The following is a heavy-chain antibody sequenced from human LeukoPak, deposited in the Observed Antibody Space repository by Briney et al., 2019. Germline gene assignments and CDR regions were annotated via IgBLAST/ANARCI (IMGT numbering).Heavy chain of an antibody. CDR3: VKDSGRNYYYGLDV. CDR2: ISWNSGRI. D-gene: IGHD1-1*01. J-gene: IGHJ6*02. Sequence: GGSLRLSCAASGFTFDDYAMHWVRQAPGKGLEWVAGISWNSGRIGYADSVKGRFTISRDNANNSLYLQMNSLRVEDTALYYCVKDSGRNYYYGLDVWGQGTTVTVSS. CDR1: GFTFDDYA. V-gene: IGHV3-9*01.